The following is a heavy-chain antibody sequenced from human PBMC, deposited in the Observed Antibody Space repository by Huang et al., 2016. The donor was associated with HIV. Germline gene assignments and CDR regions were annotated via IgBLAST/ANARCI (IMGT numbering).Heavy chain of an antibody. CDR3: AAMVRGVISYFDY. V-gene: IGHV4-39*01. D-gene: IGHD3-10*01. J-gene: IGHJ4*02. CDR1: DGSISSSSYY. CDR2: CFYDGNT. Sequence: QLQLQESGPGLVKPSETLSLTCTVSDGSISSSSYYWGWIRQPPGQGLGGIATCFYDGNTYYNPSLKSRVTISVDTSKNQFSLNLSSVTAADTAVYYCAAMVRGVISYFDYWGQGTLVTVSS.